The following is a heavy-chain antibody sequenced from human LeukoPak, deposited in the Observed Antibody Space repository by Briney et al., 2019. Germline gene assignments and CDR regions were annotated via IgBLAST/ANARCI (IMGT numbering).Heavy chain of an antibody. CDR3: ASVGGGSPY. Sequence: PSETLSLTCTASGYSISSGHFWSWIRPPPGKGLEWIGSIYDSGGTYYNPSLRSRVSVSADTSENHFSLELSSVTDADTAVYYCASVGGGSPYWGQGTLVTASS. J-gene: IGHJ4*02. CDR2: IYDSGGT. D-gene: IGHD3-16*01. V-gene: IGHV4-38-2*02. CDR1: GYSISSGHF.